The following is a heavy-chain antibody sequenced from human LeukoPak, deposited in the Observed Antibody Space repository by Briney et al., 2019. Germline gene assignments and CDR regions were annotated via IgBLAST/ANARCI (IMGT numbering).Heavy chain of an antibody. D-gene: IGHD3-16*01. J-gene: IGHJ4*02. CDR3: ARNGGDH. Sequence: SETLSLTCTVSGVSITSHYWSWMRQPPGQGLEWIGYFYYSGSSNYNPSLKSRVSISVDTSKNQFSLKLSSVTAADTAVYYCARNGGDHWGQGTLVTVSS. V-gene: IGHV4-59*11. CDR1: GVSITSHY. CDR2: FYYSGSS.